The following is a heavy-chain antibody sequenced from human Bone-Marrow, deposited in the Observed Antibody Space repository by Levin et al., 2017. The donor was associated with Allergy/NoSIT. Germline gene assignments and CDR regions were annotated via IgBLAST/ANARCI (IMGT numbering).Heavy chain of an antibody. J-gene: IGHJ4*02. CDR1: GFTFNNYF. D-gene: IGHD2-8*02. Sequence: PGESLKISCAASGFTFNNYFIGWVRQAPGKGLEWVSGLSGSGGSTYYADSVKGRFTISRDNSENTLYLQMNNLRGEDTAIDYWAKDLSSGGYDFNFFDYWGQGTLVTVSS. V-gene: IGHV3-23*01. CDR2: LSGSGGST. CDR3: AKDLSSGGYDFNFFDY.